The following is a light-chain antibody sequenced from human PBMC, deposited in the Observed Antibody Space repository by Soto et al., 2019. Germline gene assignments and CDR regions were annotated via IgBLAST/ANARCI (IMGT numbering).Light chain of an antibody. Sequence: DIQMTQSPSSLSASVGDRVTITCRASQSISTYLNWYQKKPGKAPDLLIYAASSLQSGVPSRFSGSGSGTGFTLTITSLQPEDSATYYCQQSYSTPWTFGQGTKVEIK. CDR2: AAS. J-gene: IGKJ1*01. CDR1: QSISTY. CDR3: QQSYSTPWT. V-gene: IGKV1-39*01.